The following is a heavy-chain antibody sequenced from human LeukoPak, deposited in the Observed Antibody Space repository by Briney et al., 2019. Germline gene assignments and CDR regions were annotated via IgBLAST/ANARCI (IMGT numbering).Heavy chain of an antibody. CDR3: ARDSVLYGDYNNWFDP. CDR1: GGTFSSYA. Sequence: SVKVSCKASGGTFSSYAISWVRQAPGQGLEWMGRIIPILGIANYAQKFQGRVTVTADKSTSTAYMELSNLRSEDTAVYYCARDSVLYGDYNNWFDPWGQGTLVTVSS. D-gene: IGHD4-17*01. CDR2: IIPILGIA. J-gene: IGHJ5*02. V-gene: IGHV1-69*04.